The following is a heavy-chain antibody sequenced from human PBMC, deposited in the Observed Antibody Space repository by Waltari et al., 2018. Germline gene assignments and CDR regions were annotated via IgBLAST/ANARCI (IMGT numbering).Heavy chain of an antibody. D-gene: IGHD4-17*01. CDR2: IWSDGKNT. V-gene: IGHV3-33*01. CDR3: ARDRGVRLRGAIFGS. J-gene: IGHJ4*01. CDR1: GFTSRTPA. Sequence: HVQLVESGGGVVQPGGSLRLSCAPSGFTSRTPAMPWGRPAPGKGLEWVAGIWSDGKNTNYADFVRGRFTISRDNLKNTVDLQMNSLRAEDKGVYYCARDRGVRLRGAIFGSWGHGTLVTVSA.